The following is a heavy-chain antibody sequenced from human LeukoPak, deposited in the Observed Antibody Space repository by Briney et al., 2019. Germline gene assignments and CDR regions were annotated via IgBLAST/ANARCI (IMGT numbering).Heavy chain of an antibody. CDR1: GFTFSSYA. Sequence: GGSLLLSCAVSGFTFSSYAMSWVRQAPEPGLEWISTISSSGGNTYYTNSLKGRVTISRDNSKSALYLQMSSLKAEDTAVYSCARDPDYGSTWYVNWFDPWGQGTLVTVSS. D-gene: IGHD6-13*01. V-gene: IGHV3-23*01. CDR3: ARDPDYGSTWYVNWFDP. CDR2: ISSSGGNT. J-gene: IGHJ5*02.